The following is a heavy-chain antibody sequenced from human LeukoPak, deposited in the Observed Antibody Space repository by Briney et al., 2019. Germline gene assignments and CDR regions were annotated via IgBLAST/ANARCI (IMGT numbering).Heavy chain of an antibody. CDR3: ARGVAEYSSSDAYYYYMDV. D-gene: IGHD6-6*01. CDR1: GYSISSNNW. CDR2: IYYSGST. V-gene: IGHV4-28*03. Sequence: PSDTLSLTCAVSGYSISSNNWWGWIRQPPGKGLEWIGYIYYSGSTNYNPSLKSRVTISVDRSKNQFSLKLSSVTAADTAVYYCARGVAEYSSSDAYYYYMDVWGKGTTVTVSS. J-gene: IGHJ6*03.